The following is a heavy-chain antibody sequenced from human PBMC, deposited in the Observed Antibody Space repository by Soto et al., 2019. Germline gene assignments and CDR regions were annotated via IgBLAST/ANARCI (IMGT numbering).Heavy chain of an antibody. CDR1: GFTFSNYG. V-gene: IGHV3-30*03. CDR2: ISYDGSNK. CDR3: AEQITPQSRGWPDAFHI. D-gene: IGHD6-19*01. Sequence: QVQLVESGGGVVQPGRSLRLSCAASGFTFSNYGMHWVRQAPGKGLEWVAVISYDGSNKYYADSVKGRFTISRDNSKNTLFPQMNSLRAEDTAVYYCAEQITPQSRGWPDAFHIWGQGTTVTVSS. J-gene: IGHJ3*02.